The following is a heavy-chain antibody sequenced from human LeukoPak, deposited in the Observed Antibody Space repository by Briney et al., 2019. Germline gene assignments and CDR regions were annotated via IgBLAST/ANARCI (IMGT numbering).Heavy chain of an antibody. CDR1: GGSISSGSYY. CDR3: ARDNSLYYYYYMDV. D-gene: IGHD1-1*01. V-gene: IGHV4-61*02. J-gene: IGHJ6*03. CDR2: IYTSGST. Sequence: SETLSLTCTVSGGSISSGSYYWSWIRQPAGKGLEWIGRIYTSGSTNYNPSLKSRVTMSVDTSKNQFSLKLSSVTAADTAVYYCARDNSLYYYYYMDVWGKGTTVTVSS.